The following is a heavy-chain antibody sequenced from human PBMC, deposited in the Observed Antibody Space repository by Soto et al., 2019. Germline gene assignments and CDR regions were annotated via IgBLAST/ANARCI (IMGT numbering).Heavy chain of an antibody. CDR1: GGSISSGDYY. Sequence: PSETLSLTCTVSGGSISSGDYYWSWIRQPPGKGLEWIGYIYYSGSTYYNPSLKSRVTISVDTSKNQFSLKLSSVTAADTAVYYCAKGWFWVEQQLGDYYYYGMDVWGQGTTVTVSS. CDR2: IYYSGST. D-gene: IGHD6-13*01. J-gene: IGHJ6*02. CDR3: AKGWFWVEQQLGDYYYYGMDV. V-gene: IGHV4-30-4*01.